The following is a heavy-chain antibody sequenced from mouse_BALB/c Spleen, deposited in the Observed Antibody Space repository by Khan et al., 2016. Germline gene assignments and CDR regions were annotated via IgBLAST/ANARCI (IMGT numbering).Heavy chain of an antibody. V-gene: IGHV1-5*01. Sequence: VQLQQSGTVLARPGASVKMSCKAADYTFSTYWMHWVKQRPGQGLEWIGAIFPGSGDTTNNQRFEDKAKLTAVTSTNTAYMELSSLTNEDSAVYYCTIHYCSSWGKNFFDYWGQVTTLTVSS. D-gene: IGHD1-1*01. J-gene: IGHJ2*01. CDR1: DYTFSTYW. CDR3: TIHYCSSWGKNFFDY. CDR2: IFPGSGDT.